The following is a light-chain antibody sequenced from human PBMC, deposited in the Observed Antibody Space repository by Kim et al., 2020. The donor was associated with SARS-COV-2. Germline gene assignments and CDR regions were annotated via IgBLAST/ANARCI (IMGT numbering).Light chain of an antibody. J-gene: IGLJ2*01. CDR3: ETWDDSLRRPL. V-gene: IGLV1-47*01. CDR2: ANN. CDR1: FSNIGSNY. Sequence: QSVLTQPPSVSGTPGQSITISCSGTFSNIGSNYVHWYQQVPGTAPKLLTQANNQRPSGVPDRFSDSKSGTSASLAISGLRSEDEADYYCETWDDSLRRPLFGGGTKVTVL.